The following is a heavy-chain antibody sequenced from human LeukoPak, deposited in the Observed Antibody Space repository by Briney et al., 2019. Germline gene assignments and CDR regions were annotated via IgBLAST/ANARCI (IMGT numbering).Heavy chain of an antibody. D-gene: IGHD5-18*01. J-gene: IGHJ4*02. CDR2: ISSSSSYI. V-gene: IGHV3-21*01. Sequence: GGSLRLSCAGSGFTLSSYSINWVRQAPGKGLEWVSSISSSSSYIYYADSVKGRFTISRDNAKNSVYLQMNSLRAEDTAVYYCARHPMQLWSMYYFDYWGQGTLVTVSS. CDR1: GFTLSSYS. CDR3: ARHPMQLWSMYYFDY.